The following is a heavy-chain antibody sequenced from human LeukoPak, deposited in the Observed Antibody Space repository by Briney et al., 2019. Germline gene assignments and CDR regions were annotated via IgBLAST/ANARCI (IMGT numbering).Heavy chain of an antibody. J-gene: IGHJ6*03. CDR3: ARGRYGSGSYYNDFPYYYYMDV. CDR1: GYTFTGYY. V-gene: IGHV1-18*04. Sequence: GASVKVSCKASGYTFTGYYMHWVRQAPGQGLEWMGWISAYNGNTNYAQKLQGRVTMTTDTSTSTAYMELRSLRSDDTAVYYCARGRYGSGSYYNDFPYYYYMDVWGKGTTVTISS. D-gene: IGHD3-10*01. CDR2: ISAYNGNT.